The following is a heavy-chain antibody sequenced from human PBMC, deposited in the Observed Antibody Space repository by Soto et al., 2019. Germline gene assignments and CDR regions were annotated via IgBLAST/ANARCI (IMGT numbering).Heavy chain of an antibody. J-gene: IGHJ6*02. D-gene: IGHD3-22*01. V-gene: IGHV4-30-2*01. CDR2: IYHSGTT. CDR3: VRTSYSDSSGYYGMDV. CDR1: GGSISSGGYS. Sequence: SETLSLTCAVSGGSISSGGYSWSWIRQPPGKGLEWIGEIYHSGTTNYNPSLTSRVTISVDKSNNQFSLKLTSVTAADTAVYYCVRTSYSDSSGYYGMDVWGQGTTVTVSS.